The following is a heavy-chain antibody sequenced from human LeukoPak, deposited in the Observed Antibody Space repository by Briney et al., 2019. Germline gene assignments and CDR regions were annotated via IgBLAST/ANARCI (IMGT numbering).Heavy chain of an antibody. V-gene: IGHV1-69*06. J-gene: IGHJ5*02. CDR2: IIPIFGTA. D-gene: IGHD2-21*01. Sequence: GASVKVSCKASGGTFSSYAISWVRQAPGQGLEWMGGIIPIFGTAKYVQKFQGRVTITADKSTSTAYMELSSLRSEDTAVYYCARGGEAFDWFDPWGQGTLVTVSS. CDR3: ARGGEAFDWFDP. CDR1: GGTFSSYA.